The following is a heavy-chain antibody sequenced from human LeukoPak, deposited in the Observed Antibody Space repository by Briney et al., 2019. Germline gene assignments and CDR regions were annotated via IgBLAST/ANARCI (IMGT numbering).Heavy chain of an antibody. V-gene: IGHV3-23*01. CDR2: ISGSGGNT. Sequence: GGSLRLSCAPSGFTFSSFAMNWVRQAPGKGLEWVPAISGSGGNTYYADSVKGRFTISRDNSKNTLYLQMNSLGAEDTAVYHWANFERTVAGPYNWFDPWGQGTLVTVSS. J-gene: IGHJ5*02. CDR1: GFTFSSFA. D-gene: IGHD6-19*01. CDR3: ANFERTVAGPYNWFDP.